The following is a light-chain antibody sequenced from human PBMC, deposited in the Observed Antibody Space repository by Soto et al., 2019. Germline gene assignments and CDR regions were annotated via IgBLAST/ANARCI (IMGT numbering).Light chain of an antibody. V-gene: IGKV2-28*01. J-gene: IGKJ2*01. Sequence: DIVMTQSPLSLPVTPGEPASISCRSSQSLLHSNGFNYLDWYLQKPGQSPQLLIYLGSNRTSGVPDRFSGSGSGTDFTLKISRVEAEDVGVYYCMQALQTRYTFGQGTK. CDR2: LGS. CDR1: QSLLHSNGFNY. CDR3: MQALQTRYT.